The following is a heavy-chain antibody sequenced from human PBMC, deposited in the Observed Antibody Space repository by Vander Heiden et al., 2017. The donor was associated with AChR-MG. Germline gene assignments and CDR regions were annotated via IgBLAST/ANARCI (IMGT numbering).Heavy chain of an antibody. D-gene: IGHD5-18*01. J-gene: IGHJ4*01. Sequence: QVQLVQSGAEVKKPGASVKVLCKVSGYTLTELSMHWVRQAPGKGLEWMGGFDPEDGETIYAQKFQGRVTMTEDTSTDTAYMELSRMRSEDTAVYYFATWDTAMDHPGDYWGHGTLVTVSS. V-gene: IGHV1-24*01. CDR1: GYTLTELS. CDR3: ATWDTAMDHPGDY. CDR2: FDPEDGET.